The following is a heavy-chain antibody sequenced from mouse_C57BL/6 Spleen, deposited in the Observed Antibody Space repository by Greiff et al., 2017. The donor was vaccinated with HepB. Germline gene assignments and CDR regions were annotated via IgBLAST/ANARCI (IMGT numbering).Heavy chain of an antibody. D-gene: IGHD2-1*01. Sequence: VQLQQSGAELVRPGASVKLSCTASGFNIKDDYMHWVKQRPEQGLEWIGWIDPENCYNEYASKFQGKATITADTSSNTAYLQLSSLTSEDTAVYYCTTPYLLGGYWGQGTTLTVSS. J-gene: IGHJ2*01. CDR2: IDPENCYN. CDR1: GFNIKDDY. V-gene: IGHV14-4*01. CDR3: TTPYLLGGY.